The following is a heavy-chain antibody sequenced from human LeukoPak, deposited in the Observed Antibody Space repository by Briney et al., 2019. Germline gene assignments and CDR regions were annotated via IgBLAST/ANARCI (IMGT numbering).Heavy chain of an antibody. CDR3: AKRNTMVRGGPCFDY. CDR2: ISGSGGST. CDR1: GFTFSSYA. D-gene: IGHD3-10*01. Sequence: PGGSLRLSCAASGFTFSSYAMSWVRQAPGKGLEWVSAISGSGGSTYYADSVKGRFTVSRDNSKNTLDLQMTDLRPEDTAIYYCAKRNTMVRGGPCFDYWGQGILVAVSS. J-gene: IGHJ4*02. V-gene: IGHV3-23*01.